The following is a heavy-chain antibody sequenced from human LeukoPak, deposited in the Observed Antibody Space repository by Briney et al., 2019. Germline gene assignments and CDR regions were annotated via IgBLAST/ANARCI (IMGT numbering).Heavy chain of an antibody. J-gene: IGHJ4*01. CDR3: AYMSSDY. D-gene: IGHD2-2*02. V-gene: IGHV3-30*03. Sequence: GGSLRLSCAASGFTFSSYGMHWVRRAPGKGLEWVAVISYDGSNKYYADSVKGRFTISRDNSKNTLYLQMNSLRAEDTAVYYCAYMSSDYWGHGALVTVSS. CDR2: ISYDGSNK. CDR1: GFTFSSYG.